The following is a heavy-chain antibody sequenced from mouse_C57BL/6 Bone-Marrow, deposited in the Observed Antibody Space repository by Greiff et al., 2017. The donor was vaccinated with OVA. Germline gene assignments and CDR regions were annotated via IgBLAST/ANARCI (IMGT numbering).Heavy chain of an antibody. D-gene: IGHD1-1*01. CDR3: ARDYYGSSLDYFDD. CDR2: IDPSDSYT. J-gene: IGHJ2*01. CDR1: GYTFTSYW. V-gene: IGHV1-50*01. Sequence: QVQLQQPGAELVKPGASVKLSCKASGYTFTSYWMQWVKQRPGQGLEWIGEIDPSDSYTNYNQKFKGKATLTVATYSSTAYMQLSSLTSEDSSGYYCARDYYGSSLDYFDDWGQGTTLTVSS.